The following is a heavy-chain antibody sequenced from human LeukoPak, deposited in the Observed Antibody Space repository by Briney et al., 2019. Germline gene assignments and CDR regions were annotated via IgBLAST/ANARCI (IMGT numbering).Heavy chain of an antibody. CDR3: ARNMARTLTRCWYFDL. CDR2: LYTTGST. Sequence: PSETLSLTCTVSGGSISSGTYYWSWIRQPAGKGVEWIGRLYTTGSTNYNPSLKSRVTISVDTSKNQFSPKLSSVTAADTAVYYCARNMARTLTRCWYFDLWGRGTLVTVSS. D-gene: IGHD3-10*01. J-gene: IGHJ2*01. V-gene: IGHV4-61*02. CDR1: GGSISSGTYY.